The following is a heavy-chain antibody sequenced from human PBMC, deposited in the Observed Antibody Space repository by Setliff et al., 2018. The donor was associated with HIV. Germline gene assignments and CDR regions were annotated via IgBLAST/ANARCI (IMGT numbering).Heavy chain of an antibody. D-gene: IGHD3-16*02. CDR3: VRGGQYYRSTYYYYYMDV. CDR2: ITPISGTA. V-gene: IGHV1-69*13. CDR1: GGTFSSYG. Sequence: SVKVSCKASGGTFSSYGISWVRQAPGQGLEWMGGITPISGTANYAQKFQGRVTIAADEFTSAAYMELSSLRSEDTAVYYCVRGGQYYRSTYYYYYMDVWGKGTTVTV. J-gene: IGHJ6*03.